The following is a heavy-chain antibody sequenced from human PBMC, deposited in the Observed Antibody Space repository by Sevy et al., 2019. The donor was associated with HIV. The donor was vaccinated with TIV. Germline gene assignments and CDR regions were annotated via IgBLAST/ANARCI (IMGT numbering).Heavy chain of an antibody. CDR2: VHAGNRHT. Sequence: ASVKVSCKASGYTFSNNAIHWVRQAPGQRLEWMGWVHAGNRHTKFSEKFQDRVTISRDTSATTVYMDLTSLTSEDTAIYYCARGKGGIFGVVTGQFDYWGQGTLVTVSS. CDR1: GYTFSNNA. D-gene: IGHD3-3*01. J-gene: IGHJ4*02. CDR3: ARGKGGIFGVVTGQFDY. V-gene: IGHV1-3*01.